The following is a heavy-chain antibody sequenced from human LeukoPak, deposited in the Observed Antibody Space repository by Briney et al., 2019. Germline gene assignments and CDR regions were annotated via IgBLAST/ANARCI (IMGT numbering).Heavy chain of an antibody. V-gene: IGHV1-46*01. CDR3: AREGYSGPSGWGIDY. CDR1: GYTSTSYY. CDR2: INPSGGST. D-gene: IGHD6-19*01. J-gene: IGHJ4*02. Sequence: ASVKVSCKASGYTSTSYYMHWVRQAPGQGLEWMGIINPSGGSTSYAQKFQGRVTMTRDTSTSTVYMELSSLRSEDTAVYYCAREGYSGPSGWGIDYWGQGTLVTVSS.